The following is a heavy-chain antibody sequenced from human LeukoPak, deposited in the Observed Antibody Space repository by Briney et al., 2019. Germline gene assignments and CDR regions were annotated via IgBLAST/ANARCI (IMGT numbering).Heavy chain of an antibody. Sequence: GGSLRLSCAASGFTFSEFEMNWVRQAPGKGLEWVSDISSGGTTIFYADSVKGRSTISRDNAKDSLYLQMNSLRDDDTAIYYCTRGLVLWGQGALVTVSS. CDR1: GFTFSEFE. D-gene: IGHD2/OR15-2a*01. V-gene: IGHV3-48*03. CDR2: ISSGGTTI. CDR3: TRGLVL. J-gene: IGHJ4*02.